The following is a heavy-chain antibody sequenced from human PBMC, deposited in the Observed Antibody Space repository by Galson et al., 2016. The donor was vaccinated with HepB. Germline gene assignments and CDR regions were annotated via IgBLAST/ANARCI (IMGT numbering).Heavy chain of an antibody. V-gene: IGHV5-51*03. CDR3: ARERAGGIGAPISAFDL. D-gene: IGHD3-10*01. Sequence: QSGAEVKKSGESLKISCKGSGYSFSNYWIGWVRQMPGKGLEWMGIIHPGDSDTRYSPSPQGPVTMSVDKSTSTAYLQWSSLKASDTAIYYCARERAGGIGAPISAFDLWGQGTMVTVSS. CDR2: IHPGDSDT. CDR1: GYSFSNYW. J-gene: IGHJ3*01.